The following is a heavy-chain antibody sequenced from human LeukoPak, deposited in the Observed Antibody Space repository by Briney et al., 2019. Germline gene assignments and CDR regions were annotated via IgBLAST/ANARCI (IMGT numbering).Heavy chain of an antibody. CDR3: ARVIGYYDFWSGPLRD. CDR1: GFTVSSNY. Sequence: PGGSLRLSCAASGFTVSSNYMNWARQAPGKGLEWVSVIYSGGSTYYADSVKGRFTISRDNSKNTLYLQMNSLRAEDTAVYYCARVIGYYDFWSGPLRDWGQGTLVTVSS. V-gene: IGHV3-53*01. CDR2: IYSGGST. D-gene: IGHD3-3*01. J-gene: IGHJ4*02.